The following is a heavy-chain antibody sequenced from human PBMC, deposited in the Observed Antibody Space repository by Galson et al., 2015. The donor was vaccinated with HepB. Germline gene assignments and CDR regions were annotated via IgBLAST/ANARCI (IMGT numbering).Heavy chain of an antibody. CDR2: ISHDENNE. V-gene: IGHV3-30-3*01. D-gene: IGHD3-3*01. Sequence: SLRLSCAASGFTFSSYSLHWVRQAPGKGLEWVSYISHDENNESYVDSVKGRFTVSRDNSKNTLYLQMNSLRSEDTAIYYCARDQTTYDFWSGYFWLDPWGQGTLVTVSS. J-gene: IGHJ5*02. CDR1: GFTFSSYS. CDR3: ARDQTTYDFWSGYFWLDP.